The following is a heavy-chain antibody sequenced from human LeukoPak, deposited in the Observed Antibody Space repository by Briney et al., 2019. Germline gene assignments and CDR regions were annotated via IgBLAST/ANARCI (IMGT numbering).Heavy chain of an antibody. CDR2: IYSGGST. V-gene: IGHV3-66*02. J-gene: IGHJ6*03. Sequence: GGSLRLSCAASGFTFSSHYMSWVRQAPGKGLEWVSLIYSGGSTYYADSVKGRFTISRDNSKNTLYLQMNSLRAEDTAVYYCAKGVKVPLLRYFSYYMDVWGKGTTVTISS. CDR1: GFTFSSHY. CDR3: AKGVKVPLLRYFSYYMDV. D-gene: IGHD3-9*01.